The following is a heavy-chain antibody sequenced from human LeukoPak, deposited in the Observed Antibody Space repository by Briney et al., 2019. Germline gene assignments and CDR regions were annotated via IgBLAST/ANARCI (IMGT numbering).Heavy chain of an antibody. J-gene: IGHJ4*02. CDR3: ARERYFDY. V-gene: IGHV3-23*01. Sequence: GGSLRLSCAASGFTFSTCAMSWVRQAPGKGLEWVSTISGGGRSTDYADSVKGQFTISRDNSKNTLYLQMNSLRAEDTAVYYCARERYFDYWGQGTLVTVSS. CDR1: GFTFSTCA. CDR2: ISGGGRST.